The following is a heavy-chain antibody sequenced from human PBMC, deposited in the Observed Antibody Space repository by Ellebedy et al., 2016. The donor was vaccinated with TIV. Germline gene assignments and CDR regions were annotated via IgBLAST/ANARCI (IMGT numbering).Heavy chain of an antibody. J-gene: IGHJ4*02. CDR2: IYPGDSET. CDR1: GYSFSNYW. Sequence: KVSCQGSGYSFSNYWIGWVRQMPGKGLEWMGIIYPGDSETSYSPSFQGHVTVSVDKSISTAYLQWSSLKASDSARYYCARSKDGYNTGADYWGLGTLVTVSS. CDR3: ARSKDGYNTGADY. V-gene: IGHV5-51*01. D-gene: IGHD5-24*01.